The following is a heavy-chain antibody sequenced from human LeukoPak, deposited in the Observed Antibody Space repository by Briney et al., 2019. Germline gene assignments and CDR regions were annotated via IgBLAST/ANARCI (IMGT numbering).Heavy chain of an antibody. CDR2: INPNSGGT. CDR1: GYTFTGYY. D-gene: IGHD5-18*01. V-gene: IGHV1-2*02. J-gene: IGHJ6*03. CDR3: ARDAGYSYGYWYYMDV. Sequence: ASVKASCKASGYTFTGYYMHWVRQAPGQGLEWMGWINPNSGGTNYAQKFQGRVTMTRDTSISTAYMELSRLRSDDTAVYYCARDAGYSYGYWYYMDVWGKGTTVTVSS.